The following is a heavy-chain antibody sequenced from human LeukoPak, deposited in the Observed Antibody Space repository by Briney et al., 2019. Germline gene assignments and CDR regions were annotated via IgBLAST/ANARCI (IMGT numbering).Heavy chain of an antibody. J-gene: IGHJ4*02. CDR3: ARDFTQVDY. CDR2: INSRSSFI. V-gene: IGHV3-21*01. D-gene: IGHD2-15*01. Sequence: GGSLRLSCAASGFIHSLYTMTWVQQAPGKGLEFVSSINSRSSFIYHADSVRGRFTISRDDAKNSLYLQMNSLRAEDTAVYYCARDFTQVDYWGQGTLVTVSS. CDR1: GFIHSLYT.